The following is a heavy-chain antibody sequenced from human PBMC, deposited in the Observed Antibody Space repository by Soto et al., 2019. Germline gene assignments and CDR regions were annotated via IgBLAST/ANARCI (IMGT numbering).Heavy chain of an antibody. V-gene: IGHV3-30*18. CDR3: AKAFDSGSYYVPFDI. CDR2: ISYDGSNK. CDR1: GFTFISYG. J-gene: IGHJ3*02. Sequence: ESGGGVVQPGRSLRLSCAASGFTFISYGMHWVRQAPGKGLEWVAVISYDGSNKYYADSVKGRFTISRDNSRNTLYLQMNSLRAEDTAVYYCAKAFDSGSYYVPFDIWGQGTMVTVSS. D-gene: IGHD1-26*01.